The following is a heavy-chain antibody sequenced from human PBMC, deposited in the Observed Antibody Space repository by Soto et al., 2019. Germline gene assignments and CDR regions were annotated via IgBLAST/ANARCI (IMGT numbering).Heavy chain of an antibody. CDR3: GCARDSSGYFVGYRYGMDV. Sequence: VGSRRLSCPTSGFTFRGFSMNWVRQAPGKGLEWVSSIRSRSSYIYYADSVKGRFTISRDNAKNSLYLQMNSLRADDTAVYYCGCARDSSGYFVGYRYGMDVWGQWTKVTVS. CDR1: GFTFRGFS. J-gene: IGHJ6*02. CDR2: IRSRSSYI. V-gene: IGHV3-21*06. D-gene: IGHD3-22*01.